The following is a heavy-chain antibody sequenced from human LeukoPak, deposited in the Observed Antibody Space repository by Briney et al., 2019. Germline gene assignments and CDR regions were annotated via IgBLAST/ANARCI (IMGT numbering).Heavy chain of an antibody. D-gene: IGHD3-22*01. V-gene: IGHV3-23*01. CDR1: GFTFSSYA. J-gene: IGHJ4*02. Sequence: GGSLRLSCEASGFTFSSYAIHWVRQAPGKGLQWVSVISGSGNDVFYADSVAGRFIISRDNSENKVYLEIHSMRAVDTAIYFCAKDAVDYFDNSGGAFDYWGQGTLVTVSS. CDR3: AKDAVDYFDNSGGAFDY. CDR2: ISGSGNDV.